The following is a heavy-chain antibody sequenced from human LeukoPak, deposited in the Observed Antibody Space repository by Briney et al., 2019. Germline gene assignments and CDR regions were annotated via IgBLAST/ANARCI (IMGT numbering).Heavy chain of an antibody. J-gene: IGHJ4*02. D-gene: IGHD6-13*01. CDR1: GGSFSGYY. CDR2: INHSGST. CDR3: ARGQPTYSSSWYANY. V-gene: IGHV4-34*01. Sequence: SETLSLTCAVYGGSFSGYYWTWIRQPPGKGLEWIGEINHSGSTNYNPSLKSRVTISVDTSKNRFSLKLSSVTAADTAVYYCARGQPTYSSSWYANYWGQGTQVTVSS.